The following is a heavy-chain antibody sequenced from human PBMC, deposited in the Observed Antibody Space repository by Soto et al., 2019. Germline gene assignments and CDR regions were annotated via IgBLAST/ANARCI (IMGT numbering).Heavy chain of an antibody. Sequence: GGSLRLSCAASGFTFSSYGMHWVRQAPGKGLEWVAVIWYDGSNKFYADSVKGRFTISRDNSKNTLYLQMNSLRAEDTAVYYCARAANGRHCSGGSCYSYGMYVWGQGTTVTVSS. CDR1: GFTFSSYG. CDR3: ARAANGRHCSGGSCYSYGMYV. D-gene: IGHD2-15*01. CDR2: IWYDGSNK. J-gene: IGHJ6*02. V-gene: IGHV3-33*01.